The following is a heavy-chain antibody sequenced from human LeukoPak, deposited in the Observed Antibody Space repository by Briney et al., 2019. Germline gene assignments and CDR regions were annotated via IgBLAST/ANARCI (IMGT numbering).Heavy chain of an antibody. CDR3: ARDLGGYNHKAFGI. Sequence: SETLSLTCTVSGGSISSYYWSWIRQPPGKGLEWIGYIYYSGSTNYNPSLKSRVTISVDTSKNQFSLKLSSVTAADTAVYYCARDLGGYNHKAFGIWGQGTMVTVSS. V-gene: IGHV4-59*01. D-gene: IGHD5-24*01. CDR1: GGSISSYY. CDR2: IYYSGST. J-gene: IGHJ3*02.